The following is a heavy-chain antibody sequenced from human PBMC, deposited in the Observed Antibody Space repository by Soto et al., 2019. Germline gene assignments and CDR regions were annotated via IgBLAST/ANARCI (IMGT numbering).Heavy chain of an antibody. CDR1: GFTFSSYE. V-gene: IGHV3-48*03. J-gene: IGHJ6*02. D-gene: IGHD3-10*01. Sequence: EVQLVESGGCLVQPGGSLRLSCAASGFTFSSYEMNWVRQAPGKGLEWVSYISSSGSTIYYADSVKGRFTISRDNAKNSLYLQMNSLGAEDTAVYYCARDGPRRYYGSGRSNYYYYGMDVWGQGTTVTVSS. CDR3: ARDGPRRYYGSGRSNYYYYGMDV. CDR2: ISSSGSTI.